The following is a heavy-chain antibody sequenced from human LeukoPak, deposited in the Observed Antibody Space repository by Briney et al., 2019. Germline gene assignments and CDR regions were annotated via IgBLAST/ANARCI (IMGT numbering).Heavy chain of an antibody. CDR1: GGTFSSYA. J-gene: IGHJ6*03. D-gene: IGHD1-26*01. CDR3: ARGEAPWELDYYYYYLDV. Sequence: ASVKVSCKAFGGTFSSYAISWVRQAPGQGLEWRGGIIPIFGTANYAQKFQGGVTITTDEPTSTAYMELSSLRSEDTAVYYCARGEAPWELDYYYYYLDVWGKGTTVTVSS. CDR2: IIPIFGTA. V-gene: IGHV1-69*05.